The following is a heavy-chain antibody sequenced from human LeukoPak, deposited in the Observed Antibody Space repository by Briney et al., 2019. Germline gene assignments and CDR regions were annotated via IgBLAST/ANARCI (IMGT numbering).Heavy chain of an antibody. CDR3: ARDGRCLTVRGWFDF. D-gene: IGHD3-10*01. V-gene: IGHV3-33*01. J-gene: IGHJ5*01. CDR1: GFALNKYG. Sequence: GGTLTLTCAAYGFALNKYGVHWIRQAPGKGLEWVAVIRYDGSYEYYADSMKGRTAISRNADNNTVNQQMNVLSVEATVVYYSARDGRCLTVRGWFDFLRRATVVTVSS. CDR2: IRYDGSYE.